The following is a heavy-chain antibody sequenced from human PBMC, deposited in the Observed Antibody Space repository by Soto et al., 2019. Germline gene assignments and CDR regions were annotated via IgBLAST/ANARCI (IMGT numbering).Heavy chain of an antibody. CDR3: ARGGTPIDD. CDR2: ISAYNGNT. Sequence: QVQLVQSGAEVKKPGASVKVSCKASGYTFTNFGISWVRQATGQGLEWMGWISAYNGNTNNAPNYQARVTMSTDTSTRTAYMEPGSRRSDDTAVYYCARGGTPIDDWGQGTLVTVSS. CDR1: GYTFTNFG. D-gene: IGHD3-16*01. V-gene: IGHV1-18*01. J-gene: IGHJ4*02.